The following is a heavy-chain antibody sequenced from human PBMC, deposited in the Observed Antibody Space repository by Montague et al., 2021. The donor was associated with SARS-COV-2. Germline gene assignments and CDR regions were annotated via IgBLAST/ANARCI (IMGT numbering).Heavy chain of an antibody. J-gene: IGHJ6*02. Sequence: SLRLSCAASGFTFSSYEMNWVRQAPGKGLEWVSYISSSGSTIYYADSXKGRFTISRDSAKNSLYLQMNSLRAEDTAVYYCARGGTYYYFWSGFYNYYYAMDVWGQGTTVTVSS. V-gene: IGHV3-48*03. CDR1: GFTFSSYE. D-gene: IGHD3-3*01. CDR3: ARGGTYYYFWSGFYNYYYAMDV. CDR2: ISSSGSTI.